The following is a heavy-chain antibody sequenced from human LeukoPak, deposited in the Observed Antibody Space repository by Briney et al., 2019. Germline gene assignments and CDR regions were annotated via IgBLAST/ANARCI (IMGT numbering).Heavy chain of an antibody. CDR2: IYYSGST. V-gene: IGHV4-61*05. CDR3: ARCPSDP. Sequence: PSETLSLTCTVSGGSISSSSYYWGWIRQPPGKGLEWIGYIYYSGSTNYNPSLKSRVTISVDTSKNQFSLKLNSVTAADTAMYYCARCPSDPWGQGTLVTVSS. CDR1: GGSISSSSYY. J-gene: IGHJ5*02.